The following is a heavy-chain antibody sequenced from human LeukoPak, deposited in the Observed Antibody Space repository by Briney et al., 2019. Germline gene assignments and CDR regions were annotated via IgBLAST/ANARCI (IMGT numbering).Heavy chain of an antibody. CDR3: ARDQRLWWSRGVYYFDY. CDR1: GYSFTAYY. D-gene: IGHD2-21*01. V-gene: IGHV1-2*06. CDR2: INPNSGGT. J-gene: IGHJ4*02. Sequence: ASVKVSCKASGYSFTAYYMHWVRQAPGQGLEWMGRINPNSGGTNYAQKFQGRVTMTRDTSISTAYMELRRLRDDDTAVYYCARDQRLWWSRGVYYFDYWGQGTLVTVSS.